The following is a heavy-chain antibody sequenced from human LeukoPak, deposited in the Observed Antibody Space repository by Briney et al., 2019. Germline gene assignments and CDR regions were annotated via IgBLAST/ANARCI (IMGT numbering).Heavy chain of an antibody. D-gene: IGHD6-13*01. V-gene: IGHV4-59*01. CDR2: ISYSGST. J-gene: IGHJ3*02. Sequence: SETLSLTCTVSGGSISSFYWSWIRQPPGKGLEWIGYISYSGSTNYNPSLKSRVTISLDTSKNQFSLKLSSVTAADTAVYYCARDGLGGIAAAGMGAFDIWGQGTMVTISS. CDR1: GGSISSFY. CDR3: ARDGLGGIAAAGMGAFDI.